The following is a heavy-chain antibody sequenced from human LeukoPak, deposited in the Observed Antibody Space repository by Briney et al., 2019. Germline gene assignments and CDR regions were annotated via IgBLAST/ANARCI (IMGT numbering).Heavy chain of an antibody. CDR1: GGSFSGYY. D-gene: IGHD2-2*02. J-gene: IGHJ5*02. V-gene: IGHV4-34*01. Sequence: SSETLSLTCAVYGGSFSGYYWSWIRQPPGKGREWIGEINRSGTTNYNPSLKSRVTISVDTSKNPSSLKLSYVNAADTAVYYCARGQGPAPISPRRRGNWFDPWGQGTLVTVSS. CDR2: INRSGTT. CDR3: ARGQGPAPISPRRRGNWFDP.